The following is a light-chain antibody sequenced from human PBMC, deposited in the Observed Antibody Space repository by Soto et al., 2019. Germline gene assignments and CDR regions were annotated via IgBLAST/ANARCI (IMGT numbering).Light chain of an antibody. CDR3: QQSDSLPIN. V-gene: IGKV1-33*01. CDR2: DAS. Sequence: DIQMTQSPSSLSASVGDRVTITCRASQDISNYLNWYQQRPGKAPKLLIYDASNLERGVPSRFSGTRSGTHFTFAITILQPEDVATYYCQQSDSLPINFGQGTRLEI. J-gene: IGKJ5*01. CDR1: QDISNY.